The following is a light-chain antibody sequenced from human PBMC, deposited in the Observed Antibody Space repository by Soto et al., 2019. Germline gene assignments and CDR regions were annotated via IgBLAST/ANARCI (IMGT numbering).Light chain of an antibody. CDR1: SSDVGGYNY. CDR2: EVS. Sequence: QSVLTQPDSVSGSPGQSITISCTGTSSDVGGYNYVSWYQQHPGKAPKLMIDEVSNRPSGVSNRFSGSKSGNTASLTISGLQAEDEADYYCSSYTSSSTVFGGGTKLTVL. J-gene: IGLJ2*01. CDR3: SSYTSSSTV. V-gene: IGLV2-14*01.